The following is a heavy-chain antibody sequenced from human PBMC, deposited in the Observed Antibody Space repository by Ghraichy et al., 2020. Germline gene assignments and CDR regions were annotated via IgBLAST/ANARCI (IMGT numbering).Heavy chain of an antibody. J-gene: IGHJ4*02. D-gene: IGHD6-19*01. V-gene: IGHV1-46*01. CDR3: ARVMYNSGSYFDY. CDR2: VNPNSGST. Sequence: ASVKGSCKASGYTFTSYHMHWVRQAPGQGLEWMGIVNPNSGSTSYAQKFQGRVTVTRDTSTSTVYMELSSLRSEDTAVYYCARVMYNSGSYFDYWGQGTLVTVSS. CDR1: GYTFTSYH.